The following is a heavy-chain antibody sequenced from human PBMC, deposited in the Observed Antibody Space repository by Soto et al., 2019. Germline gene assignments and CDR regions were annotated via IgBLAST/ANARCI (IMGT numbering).Heavy chain of an antibody. J-gene: IGHJ6*02. CDR3: AKVQFGRGILSNIMEV. D-gene: IGHD3-16*01. V-gene: IGHV1-46*01. Sequence: SVKVSGKASGYPFTGYYMHLVRQAPGQGLEWMGIINPSGGSTSYAQKFQGRVTMTRDTSTSTVYMELRSLRSEDTAVYYCAKVQFGRGILSNIMEVWGQGTTVTVSS. CDR1: GYPFTGYY. CDR2: INPSGGST.